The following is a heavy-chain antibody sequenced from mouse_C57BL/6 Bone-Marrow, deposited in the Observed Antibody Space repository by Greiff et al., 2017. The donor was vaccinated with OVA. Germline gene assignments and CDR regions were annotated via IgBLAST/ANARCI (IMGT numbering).Heavy chain of an antibody. CDR1: GFSLTSYG. J-gene: IGHJ3*01. CDR2: IWRGGST. D-gene: IGHD3-2*02. CDR3: ARNEGSSGYKAY. V-gene: IGHV2-2*01. Sequence: VKLMESGPGLVQPSQSLSITCTVSGFSLTSYGVHWVRQSPGKGLEWLGVIWRGGSTDYNAAFISRLSISKDNSKIQVFFKMNSLQADDTAIYYCARNEGSSGYKAYWGQGTLVTVSA.